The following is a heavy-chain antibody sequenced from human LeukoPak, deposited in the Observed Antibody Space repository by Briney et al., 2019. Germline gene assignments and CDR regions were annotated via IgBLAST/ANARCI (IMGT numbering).Heavy chain of an antibody. Sequence: PSETLSLTCTVSGGSISSYYWSWIRQPPGKGLEWIGYIYYSGSTNYNPSLKSRVTISVDTSKNQFSLKLSSVTVADTAVYYCAREPDGYSSSWGQGTLVTVSS. J-gene: IGHJ4*02. CDR3: AREPDGYSSS. V-gene: IGHV4-59*01. CDR2: IYYSGST. D-gene: IGHD6-13*01. CDR1: GGSISSYY.